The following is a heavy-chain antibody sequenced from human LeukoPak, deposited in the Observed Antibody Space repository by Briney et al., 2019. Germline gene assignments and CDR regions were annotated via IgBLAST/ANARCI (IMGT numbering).Heavy chain of an antibody. J-gene: IGHJ6*03. CDR2: INEDGSEK. V-gene: IGHV3-7*01. Sequence: PGGALRLSCVALEFSFETYWMSWVRQAPGKGPEWVANINEDGSEKHYVGSVRGRFTISRDNADNSLHLQMNSLRPEDMAVYYCARGETMDVRGKGTTVTVSS. CDR3: ARGETMDV. CDR1: EFSFETYW. D-gene: IGHD5-24*01.